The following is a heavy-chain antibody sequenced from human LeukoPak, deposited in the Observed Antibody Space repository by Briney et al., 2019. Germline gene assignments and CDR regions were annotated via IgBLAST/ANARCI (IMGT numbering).Heavy chain of an antibody. CDR3: AKDPALRYYDYVWGSEDYYFDK. D-gene: IGHD3-16*01. V-gene: IGHV3-23*01. CDR1: GFTFSRYA. Sequence: QPGGSLRLSCAASGFTFSRYAMNWVRQAPGKGLEWVAAISGSGDNTYYADSVKSRFSISRDNSRSTLYLQMSSLRAEDTALYYCAKDPALRYYDYVWGSEDYYFDKWGQGTLVTVSS. CDR2: ISGSGDNT. J-gene: IGHJ4*02.